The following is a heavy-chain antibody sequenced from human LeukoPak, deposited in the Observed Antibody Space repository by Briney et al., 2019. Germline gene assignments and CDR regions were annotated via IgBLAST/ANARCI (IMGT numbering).Heavy chain of an antibody. D-gene: IGHD6-13*01. J-gene: IGHJ6*03. V-gene: IGHV4-39*07. CDR1: DGSFTSGNYY. CDR2: IYYSGST. CDR3: ARSDAAAGTYYYYYMDV. Sequence: SETLSLTCTVSDGSFTSGNYYWGWIRQPPGKGLEWIATIYYSGSTIYTPSLKSRLAISRDTSSDQFSLRLTSVTAADTAVYYCARSDAAAGTYYYYYMDVWGKGTTVTVSS.